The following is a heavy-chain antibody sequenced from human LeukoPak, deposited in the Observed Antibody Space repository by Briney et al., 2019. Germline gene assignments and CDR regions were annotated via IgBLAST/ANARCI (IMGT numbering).Heavy chain of an antibody. J-gene: IGHJ4*02. CDR3: ANQQLSY. CDR1: GFAFSSYA. D-gene: IGHD6-13*01. Sequence: GGSLGLSCAASGFAFSSYAMTWVRQAPGKGLEWVSGIGSGSGGRTYYADSVKGRFSISRDNSRDTLNLQMNSLRAEDTAVYYCANQQLSYWGQGTLVTVSS. CDR2: IGSGSGGRT. V-gene: IGHV3-23*01.